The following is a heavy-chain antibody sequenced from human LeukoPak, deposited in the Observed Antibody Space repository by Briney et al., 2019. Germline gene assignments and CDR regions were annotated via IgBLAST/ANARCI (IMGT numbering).Heavy chain of an antibody. Sequence: PGRSLRLSCAASGFTFDDYAMHWVRQAPGKGLEWVSGISWNSGSIGHADSVKGRFTISRDNAKNSLYLQMNSLRAEDTALYYCAKDIGSSDPSSYFDYWGQGTLVTVSS. CDR1: GFTFDDYA. CDR3: AKDIGSSDPSSYFDY. CDR2: ISWNSGSI. V-gene: IGHV3-9*01. J-gene: IGHJ4*02.